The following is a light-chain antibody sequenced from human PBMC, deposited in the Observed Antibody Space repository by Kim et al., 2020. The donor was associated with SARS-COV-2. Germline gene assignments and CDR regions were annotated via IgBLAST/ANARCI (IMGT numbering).Light chain of an antibody. J-gene: IGKJ4*01. CDR3: QQRSDWPLT. Sequence: EIILTQSPATLSLSPGARATLSCRASQSVGYFLAWYQQKPGRAPRLVIYDSFNRAPGIPARFSGSGSGTDFTLTISSLESEDFAVYYCQQRSDWPLTFGGGTQVDIK. CDR2: DSF. CDR1: QSVGYF. V-gene: IGKV3-11*01.